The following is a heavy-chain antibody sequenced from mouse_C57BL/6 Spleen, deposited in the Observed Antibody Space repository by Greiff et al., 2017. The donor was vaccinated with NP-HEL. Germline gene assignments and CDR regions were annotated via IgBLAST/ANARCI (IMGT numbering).Heavy chain of an antibody. V-gene: IGHV1-64*01. Sequence: QVQLKQPGAELVKPGASVKLSCKASGYTFTSYWMHWVKQRPGQGLEWIGMIHPNSGSTNYNEKFTSKATLTVDKSSSTAYMQLSSLTSEDAAVYYCGRLNGNDWYCDVWGKGTTVTVSS. D-gene: IGHD2-1*01. CDR3: GRLNGNDWYCDV. CDR1: GYTFTSYW. J-gene: IGHJ1*03. CDR2: IHPNSGST.